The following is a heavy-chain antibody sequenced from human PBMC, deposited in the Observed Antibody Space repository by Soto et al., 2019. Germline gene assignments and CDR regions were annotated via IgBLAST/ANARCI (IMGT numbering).Heavy chain of an antibody. CDR1: GVSFNNNG. Sequence: QVQLVQSGAEVKKPGSSVKVSCKTSGVSFNNNGIGWVRQAPGHGLEWMGGVSPPFRTSNYARKFQGRNSITADASTGTVNMELSRLTSEDTAQYYCARVLYYGSGSYSPYGMDVWGQGTTVTVSS. CDR3: ARVLYYGSGSYSPYGMDV. V-gene: IGHV1-69*01. D-gene: IGHD3-10*01. J-gene: IGHJ6*02. CDR2: VSPPFRTS.